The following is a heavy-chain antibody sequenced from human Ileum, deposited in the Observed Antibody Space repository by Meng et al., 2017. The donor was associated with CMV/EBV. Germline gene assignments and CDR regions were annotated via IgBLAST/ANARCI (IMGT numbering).Heavy chain of an antibody. V-gene: IGHV4-59*01. J-gene: IGHJ4*02. Sequence: SETLSLTCTVSGGSISSYYWSWIRQPPGKGLEWIGYIYYSGSTNYNPSLKSRVTISVDTSKNQFSLKLSSVTAADTAVYYCARESGRNNHYYHSNTFFDYWGQGTLVTVSS. CDR1: GGSISSYY. CDR2: IYYSGST. CDR3: ARESGRNNHYYHSNTFFDY. D-gene: IGHD3-22*01.